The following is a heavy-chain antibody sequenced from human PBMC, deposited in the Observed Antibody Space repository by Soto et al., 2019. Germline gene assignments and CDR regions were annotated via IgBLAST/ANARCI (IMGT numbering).Heavy chain of an antibody. CDR1: GGTFSSYA. D-gene: IGHD6-19*01. J-gene: IGHJ6*02. V-gene: IGHV1-69*01. CDR2: IIPIFGTA. Sequence: QVQLVQSGAEVKKPGSSVKVSCKASGGTFSSYAISWVRQAPGQGLEWMGGIIPIFGTANYAQKFQGRVTITADESTSTAYMELSSLRSEDTAVYYCAKDLAYSSGWYPYYYYGMDVWGQGTTVTVSS. CDR3: AKDLAYSSGWYPYYYYGMDV.